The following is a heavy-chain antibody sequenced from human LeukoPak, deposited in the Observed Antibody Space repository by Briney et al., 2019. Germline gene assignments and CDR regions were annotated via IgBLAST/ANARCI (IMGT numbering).Heavy chain of an antibody. CDR2: IYYSGST. CDR3: ARSGYYYDSSGSKGAFDI. D-gene: IGHD3-22*01. Sequence: SETLSLTCTVSGGSISSYYWSWLRQPPGKGLEWIGYIYYSGSTNYNPSLKSRVTISVDTSKSQFSLKLSSVTAADTAVYYCARSGYYYDSSGSKGAFDIWGQGTMVTVSS. CDR1: GGSISSYY. J-gene: IGHJ3*02. V-gene: IGHV4-59*01.